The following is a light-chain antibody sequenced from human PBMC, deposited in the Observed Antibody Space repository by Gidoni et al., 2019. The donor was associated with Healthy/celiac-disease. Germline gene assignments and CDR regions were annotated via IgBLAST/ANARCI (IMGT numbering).Light chain of an antibody. J-gene: IGKJ4*01. CDR3: QQYGSSSLT. Sequence: SPGTLSLSPGERATLSCRASQSVSSSYLAWYQQKPGQAPRLLIYGASSRATGIPDRFSGSGSGTDFTLTISRLEPEDFAVYYCQQYGSSSLTFXGXTKVXIK. CDR1: QSVSSSY. V-gene: IGKV3-20*01. CDR2: GAS.